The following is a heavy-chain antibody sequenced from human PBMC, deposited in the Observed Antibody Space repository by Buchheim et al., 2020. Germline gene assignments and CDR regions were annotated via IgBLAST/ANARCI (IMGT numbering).Heavy chain of an antibody. D-gene: IGHD5-18*01. CDR2: IYYSGRP. CDR3: AWERYSYGYSRPYFDY. Sequence: QVQLQESGPGLVKPSQTLSLTCTVSGGSISSGGYYWSWIRQHPGKGLEWIGYIYYSGRPYYHPSLKSRVTISVDPSQKQFSLKLSSVTAADTAVYYCAWERYSYGYSRPYFDYWGQGTL. CDR1: GGSISSGGYY. V-gene: IGHV4-31*03. J-gene: IGHJ4*02.